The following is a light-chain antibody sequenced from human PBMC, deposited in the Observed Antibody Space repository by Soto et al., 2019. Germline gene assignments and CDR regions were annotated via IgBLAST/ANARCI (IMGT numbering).Light chain of an antibody. CDR3: SSYTSSITYV. Sequence: QSVLTQPASGSGSPGQSISITCTGASSDVGGYNYVSWYQQRPDEAPKLMIYDVNNRPSGVSNRFSGSKSGNTASLTISGLQAEDEADYYCSSYTSSITYVFGTGTKVTVL. CDR2: DVN. V-gene: IGLV2-14*01. J-gene: IGLJ1*01. CDR1: SSDVGGYNY.